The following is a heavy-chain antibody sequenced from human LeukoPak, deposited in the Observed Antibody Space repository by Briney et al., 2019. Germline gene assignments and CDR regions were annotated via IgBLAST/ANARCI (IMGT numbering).Heavy chain of an antibody. V-gene: IGHV3-43*01. D-gene: IGHD5-18*01. CDR2: ISWDGGST. Sequence: GGSLRLSCAASGFTFDDYTMHWVRQAPGKGLEWVSLISWDGGSTYYADSVKGRFTISRDNSKNSPYLQMNSLRTEDTALYYCAKGVDTAMDAFDIWGQGTMVTVSS. CDR3: AKGVDTAMDAFDI. J-gene: IGHJ3*02. CDR1: GFTFDDYT.